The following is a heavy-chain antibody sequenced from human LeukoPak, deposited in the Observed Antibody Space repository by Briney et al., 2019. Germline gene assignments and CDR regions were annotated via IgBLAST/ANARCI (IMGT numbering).Heavy chain of an antibody. J-gene: IGHJ4*02. CDR1: GFTFSYFA. D-gene: IGHD2/OR15-2a*01. V-gene: IGHV3-23*01. Sequence: GGSLRLSCAASGFTFSYFAMSWVRQAPGKGLEWVSGINNGGVTFYTDSVKGRFTTSGDNSKNTVFLRMNSLRAEDTAVYYCAKGSPESMGIIDYWGQGTLVTVSS. CDR3: AKGSPESMGIIDY. CDR2: INNGGVT.